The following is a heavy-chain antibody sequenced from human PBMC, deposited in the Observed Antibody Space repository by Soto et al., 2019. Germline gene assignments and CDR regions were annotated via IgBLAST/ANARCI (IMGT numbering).Heavy chain of an antibody. Sequence: PGGSLRLSCAASGFTFSSYSMNWVRQAPGKGLEWVSSISSSSSYIYYADSVKGRFTISRDNAKNSLYLQMNSLRAEDTAVYYCASGEVVTATDPFDYWGQGTLVTVSS. D-gene: IGHD2-21*02. CDR3: ASGEVVTATDPFDY. CDR1: GFTFSSYS. CDR2: ISSSSSYI. J-gene: IGHJ4*02. V-gene: IGHV3-21*01.